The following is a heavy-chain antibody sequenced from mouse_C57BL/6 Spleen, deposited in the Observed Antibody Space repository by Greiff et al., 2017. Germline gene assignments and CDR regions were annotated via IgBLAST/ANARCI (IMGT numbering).Heavy chain of an antibody. J-gene: IGHJ4*01. D-gene: IGHD2-1*01. CDR3: ARCNYVKAMDY. V-gene: IGHV3-6*01. Sequence: EVKLQESGPGLVKPSQSLSLTCSVTGYSITSGYYWNWIRQFPGNKLEWMGYISYDGSNNYNPSLKNRISITRDTSKNQFFLKLNSVTTEDTATYYCARCNYVKAMDYWGQGTSVTVSS. CDR1: GYSITSGYY. CDR2: ISYDGSN.